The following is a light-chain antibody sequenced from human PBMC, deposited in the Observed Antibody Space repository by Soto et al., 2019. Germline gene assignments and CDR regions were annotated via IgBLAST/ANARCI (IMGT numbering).Light chain of an antibody. Sequence: ENVLTHSPASLSLSPCERATLSFRASQSVGRYLAWFQQKPGQAPRLLIYDSSDRATGIPARFSGSGSGTDFTLTISSLEPDDFAVYYCQQRNNWPWTFGQGTKVDIK. CDR1: QSVGRY. CDR2: DSS. CDR3: QQRNNWPWT. J-gene: IGKJ1*01. V-gene: IGKV3-11*01.